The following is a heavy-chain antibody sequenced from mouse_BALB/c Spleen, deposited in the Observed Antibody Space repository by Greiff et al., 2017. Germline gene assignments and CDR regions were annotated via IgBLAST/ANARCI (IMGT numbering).Heavy chain of an antibody. CDR1: GYSITSDYA. CDR3: ARMVYGNYDYAMDY. V-gene: IGHV3-2*02. Sequence: VQLKESGPGLVKPSQSLSLTCTVTGYSITSDYAWNWIRPFPGNKLEWMGYISYSGSTSYNPSLKSRISITRDTSKNQFFLQLNSVTTEDTATYYCARMVYGNYDYAMDYWGQGTSVTVSS. D-gene: IGHD2-1*01. CDR2: ISYSGST. J-gene: IGHJ4*01.